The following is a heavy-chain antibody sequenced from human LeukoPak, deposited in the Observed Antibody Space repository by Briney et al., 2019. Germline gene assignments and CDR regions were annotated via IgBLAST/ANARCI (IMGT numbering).Heavy chain of an antibody. CDR1: GCTFSKYS. D-gene: IGHD2-15*01. J-gene: IGHJ4*02. CDR2: IIPIHGVP. V-gene: IGHV1-69*02. CDR3: ARGRQVSTGAYFDY. Sequence: EASVKVSCMASGCTFSKYSITWVRQAPGQGLEWMGRIIPIHGVPNYAQKFQGRLTITADKSTSTAYMDLSSLRPEDTAVYYCARGRQVSTGAYFDYWGQGALVTVAS.